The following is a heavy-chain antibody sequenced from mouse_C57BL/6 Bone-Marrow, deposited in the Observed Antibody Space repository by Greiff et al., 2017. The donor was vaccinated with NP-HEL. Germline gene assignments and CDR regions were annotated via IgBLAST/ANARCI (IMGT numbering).Heavy chain of an antibody. Sequence: VQLQQPGAELVKPGASVKMSCKASGYTFTSYWITWVKQRPGQGLEWIGDIYPGSGSTNYHEKFKSKATLTVDTSSSTAYMQLSSLTSEDSAVYYCARHFYYYGSSHWYFDVWGTGTTVTVSS. CDR1: GYTFTSYW. D-gene: IGHD1-1*01. CDR2: IYPGSGST. CDR3: ARHFYYYGSSHWYFDV. J-gene: IGHJ1*03. V-gene: IGHV1-55*01.